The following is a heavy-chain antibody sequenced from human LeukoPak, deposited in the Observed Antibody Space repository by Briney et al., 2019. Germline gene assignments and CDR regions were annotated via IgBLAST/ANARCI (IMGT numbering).Heavy chain of an antibody. CDR2: TSGGGSST. V-gene: IGHV3-23*01. Sequence: GGSLRLSCAASGFTFSSYAMSWVRQAPGKGLEWVSATSGGGSSTYYVDSVKGRFTISRDNSKNTLYLQMNSLRAEDTAVYYCAKLDTYYYDARGSYFDYWGQGTLVTVSS. D-gene: IGHD3-22*01. CDR3: AKLDTYYYDARGSYFDY. J-gene: IGHJ4*02. CDR1: GFTFSSYA.